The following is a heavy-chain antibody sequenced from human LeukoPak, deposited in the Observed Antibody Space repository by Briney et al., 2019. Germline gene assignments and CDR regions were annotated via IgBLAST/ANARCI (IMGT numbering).Heavy chain of an antibody. D-gene: IGHD1-1*01. CDR2: IDNDGSST. Sequence: GGSLRLSCVASGFSFSGYWMHWVRQAPGKGLMWVSRIDNDGSSTIYADSVKGRFTISRDNAKKTLYLQMNSLRAEDTAVYYCARIAGTTALGAFDIWGQGTMVTVSS. CDR1: GFSFSGYW. J-gene: IGHJ3*02. V-gene: IGHV3-74*01. CDR3: ARIAGTTALGAFDI.